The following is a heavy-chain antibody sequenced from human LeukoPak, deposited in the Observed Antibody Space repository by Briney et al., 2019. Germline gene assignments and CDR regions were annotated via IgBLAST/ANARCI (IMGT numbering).Heavy chain of an antibody. D-gene: IGHD2-2*01. Sequence: PGGSLRLSCEASGFTFTTYSMTWVRQAPGKGLEWVAVISYNARHEYYRDSVKGRFSISRDNSKNTVSLQMDSLTIEDTAVYYCVRGGSPPTSTWSLDEWGQGTLVSVSS. V-gene: IGHV3-30*03. J-gene: IGHJ4*02. CDR2: ISYNARHE. CDR3: VRGGSPPTSTWSLDE. CDR1: GFTFTTYS.